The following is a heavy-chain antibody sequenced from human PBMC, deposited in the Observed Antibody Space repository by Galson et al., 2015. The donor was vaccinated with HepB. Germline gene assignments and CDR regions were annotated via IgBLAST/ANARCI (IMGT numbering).Heavy chain of an antibody. D-gene: IGHD5-24*01. CDR3: ARGLGGWLQSYFDP. CDR1: GGSFSGYY. CDR2: INHSGST. J-gene: IGHJ4*02. Sequence: ETLSLTCAVYGGSFSGYYWSWIRQPPGKGLEWIGEINHSGSTNYNPSLKSRVTIPVDTSKNQFSLKLSSVTAADTAVYYCARGLGGWLQSYFDPWGQGTLVTVSS. V-gene: IGHV4-34*01.